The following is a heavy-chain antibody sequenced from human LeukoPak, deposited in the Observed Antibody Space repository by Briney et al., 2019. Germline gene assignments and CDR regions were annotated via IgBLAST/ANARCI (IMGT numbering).Heavy chain of an antibody. CDR1: GFTFSSYG. V-gene: IGHV3-30*02. D-gene: IGHD3-3*01. J-gene: IGHJ4*02. CDR3: AKDVMADDFWSGYFFDY. CDR2: IRYDGSNK. Sequence: PGGSLRLSCAASGFTFSSYGMHWVRQAPGKGLEWVAFIRYDGSNKYYADSVKGRFTISRDNSKNTLYLQMNSLRAEDTAVYYCAKDVMADDFWSGYFFDYWGQGTLVTVSS.